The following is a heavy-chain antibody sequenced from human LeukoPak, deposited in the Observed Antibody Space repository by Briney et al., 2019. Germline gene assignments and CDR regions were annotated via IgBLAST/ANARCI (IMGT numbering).Heavy chain of an antibody. Sequence: PGGSLRLSCAASGFTFSSYGMHWVRQAPGKGLEWVAFIRYDGSNKYYADSVKGRFTISRDNAKNSLYLQMNSLRAEDMAVYYCARDPPNSPRHSGYYAERGYWGQGTLVTVSS. CDR3: ARDPPNSPRHSGYYAERGY. CDR1: GFTFSSYG. D-gene: IGHD3-22*01. J-gene: IGHJ4*02. CDR2: IRYDGSNK. V-gene: IGHV3-30*02.